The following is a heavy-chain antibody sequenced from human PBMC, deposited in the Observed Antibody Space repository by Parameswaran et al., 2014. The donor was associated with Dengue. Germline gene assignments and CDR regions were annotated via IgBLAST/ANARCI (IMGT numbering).Heavy chain of an antibody. CDR1: GFTVSSNY. CDR3: ARDSNWKGYGMDV. D-gene: IGHD1-1*01. V-gene: IGHV3-66*01. Sequence: GESLKISCAASGFTVSSNYMSWVRQAPGKGLEWVSVIYSGGSTYYADSVKGRFTISRDNSKNTLYLQMNSLRAEDTAVYYCARDSNWKGYGMDVWGQGTTVTVSS. CDR2: IYSGGST. J-gene: IGHJ6*02.